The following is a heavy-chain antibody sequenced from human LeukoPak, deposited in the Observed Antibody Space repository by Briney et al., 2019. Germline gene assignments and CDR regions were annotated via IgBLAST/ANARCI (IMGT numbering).Heavy chain of an antibody. CDR3: ARDIRGSYFGFDY. Sequence: GGSLRLSCAASGFTFSSYSMNWVRQAPGKGLEWVSSISSSSSYIYYADSVKGRFTISRDNAKNSLYLQMSSLRAEDTAVYYCARDIRGSYFGFDYWGQGTLVTVSS. CDR1: GFTFSSYS. J-gene: IGHJ4*02. V-gene: IGHV3-21*01. CDR2: ISSSSSYI. D-gene: IGHD1-26*01.